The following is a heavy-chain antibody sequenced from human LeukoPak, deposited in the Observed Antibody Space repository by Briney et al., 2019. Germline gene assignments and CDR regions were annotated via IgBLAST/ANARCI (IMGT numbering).Heavy chain of an antibody. Sequence: GGSLRLSCAASGFSFSTFCMHWVRQAPGKGLEWVAVISYDGSNKLYADSVKGRFTISRDNSKNTLYLQINSLRAGDTAVYYCAREGYRDYYYGMDVWGQGTTVTVSS. V-gene: IGHV3-33*01. J-gene: IGHJ6*02. D-gene: IGHD1-1*01. CDR2: ISYDGSNK. CDR1: GFSFSTFC. CDR3: AREGYRDYYYGMDV.